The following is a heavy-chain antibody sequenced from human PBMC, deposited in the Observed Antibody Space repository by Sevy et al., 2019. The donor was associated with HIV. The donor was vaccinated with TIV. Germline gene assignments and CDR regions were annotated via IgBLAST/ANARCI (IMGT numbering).Heavy chain of an antibody. CDR3: ASRDDSERYHPIDH. V-gene: IGHV5-51*01. CDR1: GYSFTNYW. CDR2: IYPGDSDT. Sequence: GGSLKSSCKASGYSFTNYWIGWVRQMPGKGLEWMRIIYPGDSDTKYSPSFQGQVTISADKSISTAYLQWSSLKASDTAMYYCASRDDSERYHPIDHWGQGTLVTVSS. D-gene: IGHD1-26*01. J-gene: IGHJ4*02.